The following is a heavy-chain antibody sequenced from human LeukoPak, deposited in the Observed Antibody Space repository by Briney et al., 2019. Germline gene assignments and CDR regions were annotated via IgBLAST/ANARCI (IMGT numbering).Heavy chain of an antibody. Sequence: RASETLSLTCTVSGGSISSYYWTWVRQPARKGLEWIGRIYTSGTINYNPSLKSRAIISVDKSKNQFSVQLTSVTAADTAVYYCARCQRATGGANCLDPWGQGILVTVSS. V-gene: IGHV4-4*07. J-gene: IGHJ5*02. D-gene: IGHD3-10*01. CDR1: GGSISSYY. CDR2: IYTSGTI. CDR3: ARCQRATGGANCLDP.